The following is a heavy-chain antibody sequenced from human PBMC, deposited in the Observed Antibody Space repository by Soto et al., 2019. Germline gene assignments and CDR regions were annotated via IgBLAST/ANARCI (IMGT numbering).Heavy chain of an antibody. V-gene: IGHV4-59*01. Sequence: QVQLQESGPGLVKPSETLSLTCTVSGGSISSYYWSWIRQSPGKGLEWIGYIYYSGSTNYNPSLQSRVSISVDTPKNQFSLKLSSVTAADMAVYYCGREGESGYVPFGHWGQGILVSVSS. CDR1: GGSISSYY. J-gene: IGHJ4*02. CDR3: GREGESGYVPFGH. CDR2: IYYSGST. D-gene: IGHD5-12*01.